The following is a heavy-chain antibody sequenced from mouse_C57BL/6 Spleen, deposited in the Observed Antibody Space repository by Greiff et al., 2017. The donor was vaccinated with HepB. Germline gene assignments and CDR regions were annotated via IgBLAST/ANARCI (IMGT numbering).Heavy chain of an antibody. CDR3: AREGYSNYYALEY. D-gene: IGHD2-5*01. J-gene: IGHJ4*01. CDR1: GYAFSSSW. CDR2: IYPGDGDT. Sequence: QVQLQQSGPELVKPGASVKISCKASGYAFSSSWMNWVKQRPGKGLEWIGRIYPGDGDTNYNGKFKGKATLTAAKSSSTAYMQLSSLTSEDSAVYFCAREGYSNYYALEYWGKGTSVTVS. V-gene: IGHV1-82*01.